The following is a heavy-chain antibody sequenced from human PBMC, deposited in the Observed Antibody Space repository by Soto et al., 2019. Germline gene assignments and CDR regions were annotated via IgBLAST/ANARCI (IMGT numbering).Heavy chain of an antibody. J-gene: IGHJ3*02. CDR1: GYSISSGYY. Sequence: PSETLSLTXAVSGYSISSGYYWGWIRQPPGKGLEWIGSIYHSGSTYYNPSLKSRVTISVDTSKNQFSLKLSSVTAADTAVYYCARGVVVITAGAFDIWGQGTMVTVSS. CDR2: IYHSGST. V-gene: IGHV4-38-2*01. CDR3: ARGVVVITAGAFDI. D-gene: IGHD3-22*01.